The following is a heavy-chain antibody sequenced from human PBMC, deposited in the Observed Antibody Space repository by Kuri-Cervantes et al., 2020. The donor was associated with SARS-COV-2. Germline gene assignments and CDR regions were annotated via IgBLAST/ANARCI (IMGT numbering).Heavy chain of an antibody. D-gene: IGHD3-10*01. J-gene: IGHJ4*02. V-gene: IGHV3-53*01. Sequence: GGSLRLSCAASGFTFSSYSMNWVRQAPGKGLEWVSVIYSGGSTYYADSVKGRFTISRDNSKNTLYLQMNSLRAEDTAVYYCARRITMVRVAWVYFDYWGQGTLVTVSS. CDR2: IYSGGST. CDR3: ARRITMVRVAWVYFDY. CDR1: GFTFSSYS.